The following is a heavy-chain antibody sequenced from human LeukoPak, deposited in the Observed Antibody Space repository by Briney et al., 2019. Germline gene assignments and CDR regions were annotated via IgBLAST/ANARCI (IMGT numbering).Heavy chain of an antibody. CDR1: GFTVSNNY. D-gene: IGHD6-13*01. J-gene: IGHJ4*02. CDR3: AREKAAAGTLIY. CDR2: ISSSSSYI. Sequence: GGSLRLSCAASGFTVSNNYMSWVRQAPGKGLEWVSSISSSSSYIYYADSVKGRFTISRDNAKNSLYLQMNSLRAEDTAVYYCAREKAAAGTLIYWGQGTLVTVSS. V-gene: IGHV3-21*01.